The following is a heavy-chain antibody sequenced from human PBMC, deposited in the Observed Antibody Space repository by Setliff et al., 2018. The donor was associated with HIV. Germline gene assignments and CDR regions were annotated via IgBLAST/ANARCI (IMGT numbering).Heavy chain of an antibody. CDR2: IYTDDSNT. J-gene: IGHJ4*02. V-gene: IGHV3-23*03. CDR1: GFAFSSFA. Sequence: GGSLRLSCAASGFAFSSFAMTWVRQAPGKGLEWVSIIYTDDSNTYYAESVKGRFTISRDNSKNTLYLQMNSLRAEDTAVYYCAREYWGALDYWGQGTLV. CDR3: AREYWGALDY. D-gene: IGHD3-16*01.